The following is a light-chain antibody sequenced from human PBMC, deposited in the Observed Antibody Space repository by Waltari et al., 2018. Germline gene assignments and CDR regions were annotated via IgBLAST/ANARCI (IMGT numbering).Light chain of an antibody. CDR3: MQALQTPYT. Sequence: DIVMPQSPLSLPVTPGEPASISCRTSQSPLHSNGNNYLAWYLQKPGQSPQVLIYLGSNRASGVPDRFSGSASGTDVTLKISRVEAEDVGVYYCMQALQTPYTFGQGTKLGIK. CDR1: QSPLHSNGNNY. J-gene: IGKJ2*01. V-gene: IGKV2-28*01. CDR2: LGS.